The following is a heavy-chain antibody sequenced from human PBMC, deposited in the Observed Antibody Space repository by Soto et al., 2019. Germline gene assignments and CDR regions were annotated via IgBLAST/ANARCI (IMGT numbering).Heavy chain of an antibody. CDR2: INQSGST. CDR3: ARTYSSSWSPFDH. J-gene: IGHJ4*02. D-gene: IGHD6-13*01. Sequence: QVQLQQWGAGLLKPSETLSLTCAVYGGSFSGYYWSWIRQPPGKGLEWIGEINQSGSTNYNPSLKGRVTISVNTSKNQFALKLSSVTAADTAVYYCARTYSSSWSPFDHWGQGTLVTVSS. V-gene: IGHV4-34*01. CDR1: GGSFSGYY.